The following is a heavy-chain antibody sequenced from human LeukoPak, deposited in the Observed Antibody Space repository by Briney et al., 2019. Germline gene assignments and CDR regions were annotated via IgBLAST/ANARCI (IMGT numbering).Heavy chain of an antibody. CDR2: IYYSGST. D-gene: IGHD5-18*01. V-gene: IGHV4-30-4*07. CDR1: GGSISSGGYS. J-gene: IGHJ4*02. Sequence: SDTLSLTCAVSGGSISSGGYSWSWIRQPPGKGLEWIGYIYYSGSTYYNPSLKSRVTISVDTSKNQFSLKLSSVTAADTAVYYCARGGGGYSYGYIDYWGQGTLVTVSS. CDR3: ARGGGGYSYGYIDY.